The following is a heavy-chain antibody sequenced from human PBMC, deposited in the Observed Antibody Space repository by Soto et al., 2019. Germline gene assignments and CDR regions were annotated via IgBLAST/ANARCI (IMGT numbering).Heavy chain of an antibody. Sequence: SVKVSCKASGGTFSSYAISWVRQAPGQGLEWMGGIIPTFGTANYAQKFQGRVTITADESTSTAYMELSSLRSEDTAVYYCARDRVGATPFDYWGQGTLGTVS. D-gene: IGHD1-26*01. CDR3: ARDRVGATPFDY. J-gene: IGHJ4*02. V-gene: IGHV1-69*13. CDR2: IIPTFGTA. CDR1: GGTFSSYA.